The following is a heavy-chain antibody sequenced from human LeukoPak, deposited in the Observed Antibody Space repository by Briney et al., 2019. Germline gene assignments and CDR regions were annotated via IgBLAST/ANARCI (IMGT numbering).Heavy chain of an antibody. V-gene: IGHV3-53*01. D-gene: IGHD6-13*01. CDR2: IYSGGST. J-gene: IGHJ4*02. CDR3: ATASELIAAAGSLNY. Sequence: PGGSLRLSCAASGFTVSSNYMSWVRQAPGKGLEWVSVIYSGGSTYYADSVKGRFTISRDNSKNTLYLRMNSLRAEDTAVYYCATASELIAAAGSLNYWGQGTLVTVSS. CDR1: GFTVSSNY.